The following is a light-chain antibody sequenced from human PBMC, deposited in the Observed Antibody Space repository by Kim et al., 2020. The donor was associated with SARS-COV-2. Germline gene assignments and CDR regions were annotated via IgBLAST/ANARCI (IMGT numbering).Light chain of an antibody. CDR3: QQYYIGPLT. Sequence: DIVMTQSPDSLAVSLGERATINCKSSQSVLYSSNNKNYLAWYQQKPGQPPKLVIYWASTRESGVPDRFSGSGSGTDFTLTISSLQAEDVAVYYCQQYYIGPLTFGGGTKLEI. V-gene: IGKV4-1*01. CDR1: QSVLYSSNNKNY. CDR2: WAS. J-gene: IGKJ4*01.